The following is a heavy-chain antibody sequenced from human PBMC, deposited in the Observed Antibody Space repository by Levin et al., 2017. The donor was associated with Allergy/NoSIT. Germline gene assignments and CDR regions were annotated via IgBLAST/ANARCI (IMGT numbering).Heavy chain of an antibody. CDR3: ARDLNWNYGVEFDY. Sequence: GESLKISCAASGFTCSSYWMSWVRQAPGKGLEWVANIKQDGSEKYYVDSVKGRFTISRDNAKNSLYLQMNSLRAEDTAVYYCARDLNWNYGVEFDYWGQGTLVTVSS. V-gene: IGHV3-7*01. CDR1: GFTCSSYW. D-gene: IGHD1-7*01. J-gene: IGHJ4*02. CDR2: IKQDGSEK.